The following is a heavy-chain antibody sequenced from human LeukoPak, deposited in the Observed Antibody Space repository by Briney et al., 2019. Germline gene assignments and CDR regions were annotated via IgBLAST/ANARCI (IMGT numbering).Heavy chain of an antibody. Sequence: GGSLRLSCAASGFTFSNFWMHWVRQAPGKGLVWVALIYGDGSFTRYADSVKGRFTVSRDNAKNTLYLQVNNLRAEDTAVYYCARGPNSNWSGLDFWGQGTLLTVSS. V-gene: IGHV3-74*01. D-gene: IGHD6-6*01. CDR2: IYGDGSFT. CDR3: ARGPNSNWSGLDF. CDR1: GFTFSNFW. J-gene: IGHJ4*02.